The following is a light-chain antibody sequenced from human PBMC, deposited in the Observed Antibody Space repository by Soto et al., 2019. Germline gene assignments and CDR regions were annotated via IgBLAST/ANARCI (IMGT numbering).Light chain of an antibody. Sequence: DIVMTQTPLSLPVTPGEPASISCGSSQSLLDSDDGNTYLDWYLQKPGQSPQLLIYTVSYRASGVPDRFSGSGSSTDFTLKISRVEAEDVGVYYCMQRIEFPLTFGGGTKVEIK. CDR1: QSLLDSDDGNTY. J-gene: IGKJ4*01. V-gene: IGKV2-40*01. CDR3: MQRIEFPLT. CDR2: TVS.